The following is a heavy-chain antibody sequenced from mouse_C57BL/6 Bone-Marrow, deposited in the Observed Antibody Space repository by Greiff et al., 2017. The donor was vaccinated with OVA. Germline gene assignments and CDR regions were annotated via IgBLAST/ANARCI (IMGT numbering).Heavy chain of an antibody. Sequence: EVQLQESGGGLVKPGGPLKLSCAASGFTFSDYGMHWVRQAPEKGLEWVAYISSGSSTIYYADTVKGRFTIARDNAKNTLFLQMTSLRSEDTAMYYCARENLIYYYGSSLLDWYFDVWGTGTTVTVSS. D-gene: IGHD1-1*01. CDR3: ARENLIYYYGSSLLDWYFDV. CDR2: ISSGSSTI. CDR1: GFTFSDYG. J-gene: IGHJ1*03. V-gene: IGHV5-17*01.